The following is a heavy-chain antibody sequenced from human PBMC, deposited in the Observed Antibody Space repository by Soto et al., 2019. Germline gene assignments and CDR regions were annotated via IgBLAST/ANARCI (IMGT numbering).Heavy chain of an antibody. Sequence: ASVKGSCKGAGYTLTSYGSSWGRQAPGQGLEWMGWISAYNGNTNCAQKLQGRVNMTTDTSTSTAYLDLKSLNSDDTPVYYRPRERGLCSSSHGSSGYWRKRTLVTVSS. V-gene: IGHV1-18*01. D-gene: IGHD6-6*01. CDR3: PRERGLCSSSHGSSGY. CDR1: GYTLTSYG. CDR2: ISAYNGNT. J-gene: IGHJ4*02.